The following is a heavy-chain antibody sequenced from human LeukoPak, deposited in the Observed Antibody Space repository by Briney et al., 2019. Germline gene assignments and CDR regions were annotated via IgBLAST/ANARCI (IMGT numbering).Heavy chain of an antibody. J-gene: IGHJ3*02. V-gene: IGHV1-69*13. CDR1: GGTFSSYA. D-gene: IGHD2-15*01. Sequence: SVRVSCTASGGTFSSYAISWVRQAPGQGLEWMGGIIPIFGTANYAQKFQGRVTITADESTSTAYMELSSLRSEDTAVYYCAGGSCYDCAFDIWGQGTMVTVSS. CDR2: IIPIFGTA. CDR3: AGGSCYDCAFDI.